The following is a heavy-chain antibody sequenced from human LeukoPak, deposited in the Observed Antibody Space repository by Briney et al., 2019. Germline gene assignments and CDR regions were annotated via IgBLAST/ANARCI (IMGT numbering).Heavy chain of an antibody. CDR1: GFTFSSYS. J-gene: IGHJ4*02. Sequence: GGSLRLSCAASGFTFSSYSMNWVRQAPGKGLEWVSSISSSSSYIYYADSVKGRFTISRDNAKNSLYLQMNSLRAEDTAVYYCARVMCSSTSCYMGGFDYWGQGTLVTVSS. CDR2: ISSSSSYI. CDR3: ARVMCSSTSCYMGGFDY. V-gene: IGHV3-21*01. D-gene: IGHD2-2*02.